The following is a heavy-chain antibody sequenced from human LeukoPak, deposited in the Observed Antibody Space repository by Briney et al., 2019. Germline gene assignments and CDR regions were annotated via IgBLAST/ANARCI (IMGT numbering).Heavy chain of an antibody. CDR1: GYSFTSYW. D-gene: IGHD3-22*01. V-gene: IGHV5-51*01. CDR2: IYPGDSDT. J-gene: IGHJ4*02. CDR3: ARLDYYDSSGPSGFDY. Sequence: GESLKISCKGSGYSFTSYWIGWVRQMPGKGLEWMGIIYPGDSDTRYSPSFQGQVTISADKSISTAYLQWSSLKASDTAMYYCARLDYYDSSGPSGFDYWGQGTLVTVSS.